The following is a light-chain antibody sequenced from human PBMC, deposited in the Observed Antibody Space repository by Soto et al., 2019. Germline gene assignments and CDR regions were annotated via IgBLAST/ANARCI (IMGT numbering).Light chain of an antibody. CDR3: QQYNNGPPWT. V-gene: IGKV3-15*01. J-gene: IGKJ1*01. CDR1: QNVGTN. Sequence: DTELTQSPATLSVSPGERATLSCRASQNVGTNLARYQQRAGQAPRLLIYGASTRAFGVAARFSGGGSGTEFTLTISSLQSEDFAVYHCQQYNNGPPWTFGQGTKVDIK. CDR2: GAS.